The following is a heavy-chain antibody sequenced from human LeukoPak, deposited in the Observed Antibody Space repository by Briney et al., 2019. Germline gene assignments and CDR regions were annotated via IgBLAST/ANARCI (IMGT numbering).Heavy chain of an antibody. J-gene: IGHJ5*02. CDR3: ARVSHYGGNSGWFDP. Sequence: SETLSLTCAVSGGSISSGGYSWSWIRQPPGKGLEWIGYIYYSGSTYYNPSLKSRVTISVDTSENQFSLKLSSVTAADTAVYYCARVSHYGGNSGWFDPWGQGTLVTVST. CDR2: IYYSGST. D-gene: IGHD4-23*01. CDR1: GGSISSGGYS. V-gene: IGHV4-30-4*07.